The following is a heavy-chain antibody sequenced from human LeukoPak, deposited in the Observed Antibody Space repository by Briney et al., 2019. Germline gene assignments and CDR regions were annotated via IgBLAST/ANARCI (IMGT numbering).Heavy chain of an antibody. V-gene: IGHV4-38-2*02. CDR2: IYHSGST. CDR1: GYSISSGYY. D-gene: IGHD6-19*01. CDR3: ARFQGWYLAGVDY. Sequence: PSETLSLTCTVSGYSISSGYYWGWIRLPPGKGLEWIGCIYHSGSTYYSPSLKSRVTISVDTSKNQFSLKLSSVTAADTAVYYCARFQGWYLAGVDYWGQGTLVTVSS. J-gene: IGHJ4*02.